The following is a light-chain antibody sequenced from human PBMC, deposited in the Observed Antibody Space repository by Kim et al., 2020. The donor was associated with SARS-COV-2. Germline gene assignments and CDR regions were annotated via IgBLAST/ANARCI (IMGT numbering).Light chain of an antibody. J-gene: IGKJ4*01. CDR3: QQLKSYPRFT. CDR2: TAF. Sequence: IELTQSPASLSASVGDRVTITCRASQGIGNYLAWFQQKPGTAPKLLIYTAFTLQSGVPSRFSGSGSGTDFTLTISSLQPEDAATYYGQQLKSYPRFTVGGGTKVYIK. CDR1: QGIGNY. V-gene: IGKV1-9*01.